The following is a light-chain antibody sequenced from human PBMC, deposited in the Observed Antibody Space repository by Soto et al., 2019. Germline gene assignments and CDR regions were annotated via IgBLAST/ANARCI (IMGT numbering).Light chain of an antibody. V-gene: IGKV1-39*01. CDR1: QSISVH. CDR2: AAS. CDR3: QQSYITPYT. J-gene: IGKJ2*01. Sequence: DIQMTQSPSSLSASVGETVTITCRASQSISVHLNWYQQKPGKVPKLLIYAASNLQSGVPSSFSGSGSETDFALTISSLQPEDFATYYCQQSYITPYTFGQGTKLQIK.